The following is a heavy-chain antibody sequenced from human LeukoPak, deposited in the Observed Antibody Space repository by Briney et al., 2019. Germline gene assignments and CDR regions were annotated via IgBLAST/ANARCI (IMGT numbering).Heavy chain of an antibody. CDR3: LGYCSGGRCYSGGH. Sequence: GGSLRLSCAASGLTFSTYAMSWVRQAPGKGLEWVSTVSTSGGSTYYADSVKGRFTISRDNSKNTQYLQMNSLRAEDTAIYYCLGYCSGGRCYSGGHWGQGTLVTVSS. CDR1: GLTFSTYA. D-gene: IGHD2-15*01. J-gene: IGHJ4*02. V-gene: IGHV3-23*01. CDR2: VSTSGGST.